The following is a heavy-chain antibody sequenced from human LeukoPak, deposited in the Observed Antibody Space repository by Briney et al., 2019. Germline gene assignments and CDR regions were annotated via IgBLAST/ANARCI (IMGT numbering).Heavy chain of an antibody. J-gene: IGHJ4*02. D-gene: IGHD4-17*01. CDR2: ISGSSSYI. Sequence: PGGSLRLSCAASGFTFSSYSMNWVRQAPGKGLEWVSSISGSSSYIYYADSVKGRFTISRDNAKNSLYLQMNSLRAEDTALYYCAKDSSVPYGITDWGQGTLVTVSS. V-gene: IGHV3-21*04. CDR3: AKDSSVPYGITD. CDR1: GFTFSSYS.